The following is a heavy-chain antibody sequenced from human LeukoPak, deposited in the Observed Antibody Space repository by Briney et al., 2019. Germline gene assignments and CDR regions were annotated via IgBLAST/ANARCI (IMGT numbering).Heavy chain of an antibody. J-gene: IGHJ6*03. CDR3: ARSGYSSTSGYYYYYIYV. CDR1: GFTFSSYS. V-gene: IGHV3-48*04. D-gene: IGHD6-6*01. CDR2: ISSSSNTI. Sequence: GGSLRLSRAASGFTFSSYSMNWVRQAPGKGLEWVSYISSSSNTIYYADSVKGRFTISRDNAKNSLYLQMNSLRAEDTAVYYCARSGYSSTSGYYYYYIYVWGKGTTVTVSS.